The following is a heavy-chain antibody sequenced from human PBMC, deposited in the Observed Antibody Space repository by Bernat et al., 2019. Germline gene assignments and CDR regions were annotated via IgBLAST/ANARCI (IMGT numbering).Heavy chain of an antibody. Sequence: EVQLVESGGGLVQPGGSLRLSCAASGFTVSSNYMSWVRQAPGKGLEWVSVIYSGGSTYYADSVKGRFTISRDNSKNTLYLQMNSLRAEDTAVYYCARDTHDSSGYYAPGASWGKGTLVTVAS. V-gene: IGHV3-66*01. CDR2: IYSGGST. D-gene: IGHD3-22*01. CDR3: ARDTHDSSGYYAPGAS. J-gene: IGHJ5*02. CDR1: GFTVSSNY.